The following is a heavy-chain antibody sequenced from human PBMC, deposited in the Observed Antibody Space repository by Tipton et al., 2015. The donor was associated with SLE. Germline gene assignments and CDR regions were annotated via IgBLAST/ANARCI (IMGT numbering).Heavy chain of an antibody. D-gene: IGHD3-10*01. Sequence: TLSLTCTVSGGSISSGSNYWSWIRQPAGKGLEWIGRIYTSGTTNSNPSLRSRVTISVDTPKNQFSLKLSSVTAADTAVYYCASSSRRADHWGQGTLVTVSS. J-gene: IGHJ4*02. V-gene: IGHV4-61*02. CDR1: GGSISSGSNY. CDR2: IYTSGTT. CDR3: ASSSRRADH.